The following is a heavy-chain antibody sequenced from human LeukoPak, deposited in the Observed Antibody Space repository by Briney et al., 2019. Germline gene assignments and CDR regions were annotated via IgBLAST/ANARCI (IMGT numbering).Heavy chain of an antibody. CDR3: ARAVAAWGYFDY. V-gene: IGHV1-46*04. Sequence: ASVKVSCKASGYTFTGYYIHWVRQAPGQGLEWMGIINPSGGSTSYAQHLQGRVTMTRDTSTSTVYMELTSLRSEDTAVYYCARAVAAWGYFDYWGQGTLDTVSS. J-gene: IGHJ4*02. D-gene: IGHD6-19*01. CDR1: GYTFTGYY. CDR2: INPSGGST.